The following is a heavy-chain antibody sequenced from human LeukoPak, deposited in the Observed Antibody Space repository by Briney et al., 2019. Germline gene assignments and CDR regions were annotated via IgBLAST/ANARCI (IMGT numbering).Heavy chain of an antibody. D-gene: IGHD2-21*02. Sequence: SVTVSCKASGGTFSSYAISWVRQAPGQGLEWMGRIIPILGIANYAQKFQGRVTITADKSTSTAYMELSSLRSEDTAVYYCAGGNCGGDCYSYYYYGMDVWGQGTTVTVSS. CDR1: GGTFSSYA. V-gene: IGHV1-69*04. CDR3: AGGNCGGDCYSYYYYGMDV. CDR2: IIPILGIA. J-gene: IGHJ6*02.